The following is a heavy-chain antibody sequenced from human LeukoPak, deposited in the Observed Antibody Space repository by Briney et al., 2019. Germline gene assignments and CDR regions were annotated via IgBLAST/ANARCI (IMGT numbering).Heavy chain of an antibody. CDR2: IKQDGSKK. D-gene: IGHD5-24*01. Sequence: PGGSLRLSCAASGFTFSSYWMSWVRQAPGKGLEWVANIKQDGSKKYYADSVKGRLTISRDNSKNTLFLQMNSLRAEDTAVYYCAKDGSHVGGDGYNFFLDHWGQGTLVTVSS. V-gene: IGHV3-7*01. J-gene: IGHJ4*02. CDR3: AKDGSHVGGDGYNFFLDH. CDR1: GFTFSSYW.